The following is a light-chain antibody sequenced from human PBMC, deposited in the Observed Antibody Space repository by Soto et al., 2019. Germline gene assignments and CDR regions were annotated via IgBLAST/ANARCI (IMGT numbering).Light chain of an antibody. CDR1: QSISSY. CDR3: QQSYSVPWT. J-gene: IGKJ1*01. V-gene: IGKV1-39*01. Sequence: DIQMTQSPSSLSASVGDRITITCRASQSISSYLNWYQHRPGKAPSVLIHGASNLQSGVPSRFSGSGSGTEFTLTTSSLQPEDFAIYYCQQSYSVPWTFAQGTKVEIK. CDR2: GAS.